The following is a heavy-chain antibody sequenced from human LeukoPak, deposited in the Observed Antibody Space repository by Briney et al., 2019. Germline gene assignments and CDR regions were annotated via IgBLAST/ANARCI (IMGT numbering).Heavy chain of an antibody. J-gene: IGHJ6*02. D-gene: IGHD3-3*01. CDR2: IYYSGST. CDR1: GGSISSYY. CDR3: ARDVGYDYGMDV. Sequence: SETLSLTCTVSGGSISSYYWSWIRQSPGKGLEWIGYIYYSGSTNYNPSLKSRVTISVDTSKNQFSLKLSSVTAADTAVYYCARDVGYDYGMDVWGQGTTVTVSS. V-gene: IGHV4-59*01.